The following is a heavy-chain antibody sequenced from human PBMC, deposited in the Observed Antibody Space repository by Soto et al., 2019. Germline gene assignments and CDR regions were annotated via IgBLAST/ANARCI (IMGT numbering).Heavy chain of an antibody. Sequence: QVQLVQSGAEVKKPGASVKVSCQASGYTFTSYSINWVRQATGQGLERMGWMNPNSGNTGYAQKFQGRVTMTRKTSRSTAYMALSSLRSEDTAVYYCAREGVRGMDVLGQGTTVTVSS. D-gene: IGHD3-16*01. J-gene: IGHJ6*02. CDR1: GYTFTSYS. CDR3: AREGVRGMDV. CDR2: MNPNSGNT. V-gene: IGHV1-8*01.